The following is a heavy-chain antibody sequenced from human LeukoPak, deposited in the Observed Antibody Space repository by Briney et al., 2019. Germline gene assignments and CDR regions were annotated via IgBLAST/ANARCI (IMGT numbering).Heavy chain of an antibody. CDR3: ARGILTGGTNY. D-gene: IGHD1-1*01. CDR1: GFTFSSYW. Sequence: RGSLRLSCAASGFTFSSYWMHWVRQAPGKGLVWVSRINSDGSSTSYADSVKGRSTISRDNAKNTLYLQMNSLRAEDTAVYYCARGILTGGTNYWGQGTLVTVSS. V-gene: IGHV3-74*01. CDR2: INSDGSST. J-gene: IGHJ4*02.